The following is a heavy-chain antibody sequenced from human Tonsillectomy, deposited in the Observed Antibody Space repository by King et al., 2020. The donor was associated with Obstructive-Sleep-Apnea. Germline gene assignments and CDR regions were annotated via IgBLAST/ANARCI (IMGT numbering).Heavy chain of an antibody. V-gene: IGHV4-34*01. CDR3: ARGATPGANLVWFDP. CDR2: MNHIGGT. Sequence: VQLQQWGARLLKPSETLSLTCAVYGGSFSAYYWSWIRQPPGKGLEWIGEMNHIGGTNYNPSLTSRVTISLDTSQNQFSLKLRSVTAADTAVYYCARGATPGANLVWFDPWGQGTLVTVSS. J-gene: IGHJ5*02. D-gene: IGHD6-13*01. CDR1: GGSFSAYY.